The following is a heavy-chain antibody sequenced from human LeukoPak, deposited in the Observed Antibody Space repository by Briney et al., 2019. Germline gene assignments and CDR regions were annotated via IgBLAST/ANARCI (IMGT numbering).Heavy chain of an antibody. CDR2: IYYSGNT. Sequence: SETLSLTCTVSGASFSTYYWSWIRQPPGKGLEWVGYIYYSGNTNYNPSLQSRVTISVDTSKNQFSLRLSSVTAADTAVYYCARENSYYDSSGYYYGSGYFDYWGQGTLVTVSS. CDR3: ARENSYYDSSGYYYGSGYFDY. J-gene: IGHJ4*02. CDR1: GASFSTYY. D-gene: IGHD3-22*01. V-gene: IGHV4-59*01.